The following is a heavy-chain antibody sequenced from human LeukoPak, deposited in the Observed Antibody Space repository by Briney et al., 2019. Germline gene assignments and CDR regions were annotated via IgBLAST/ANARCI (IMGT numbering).Heavy chain of an antibody. CDR1: GYTFTGYY. Sequence: GASVKVSCKASGYTFTGYYMHWVRQAPGQGLEWMGWINPNSGGTNYAQKFQGRVTMTRDTSISTAYMELSRLRSDDTAVYYCARDGRRYDFWSGYYSGPNWFDPWGQGTLVTVSS. CDR3: ARDGRRYDFWSGYYSGPNWFDP. D-gene: IGHD3-3*01. CDR2: INPNSGGT. J-gene: IGHJ5*02. V-gene: IGHV1-2*02.